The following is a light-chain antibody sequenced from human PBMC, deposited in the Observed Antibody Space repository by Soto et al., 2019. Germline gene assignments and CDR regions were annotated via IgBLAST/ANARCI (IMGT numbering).Light chain of an antibody. J-gene: IGKJ1*01. CDR2: GAS. V-gene: IGKV3-15*01. CDR1: QSVSSS. CDR3: QQYYSCLWT. Sequence: EIVMTQSPVTLSVSAGERATISCRASQSVSSSLAWYQQKPGKAPMLLIQGASTMATGIPARFSGSGSGTEFILIISSLQSEDFAVYFCQQYYSCLWTFGQGTKVDIK.